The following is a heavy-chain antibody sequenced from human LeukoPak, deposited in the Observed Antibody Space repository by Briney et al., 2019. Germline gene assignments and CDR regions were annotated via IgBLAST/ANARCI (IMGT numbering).Heavy chain of an antibody. CDR1: GDSISSGDYY. D-gene: IGHD3-3*01. CDR3: ARGYYDFWSGYQYYFDY. J-gene: IGHJ4*02. CDR2: ISSSGST. Sequence: SQTLSLTCTVSGDSISSGDYYWSWIRQPAGKGLEWIGRISSSGSTNYNPSLKSRVTISVDTSKNQFSLKLSSVTAADTAVYYCARGYYDFWSGYQYYFDYWGQGTLVTVSS. V-gene: IGHV4-61*02.